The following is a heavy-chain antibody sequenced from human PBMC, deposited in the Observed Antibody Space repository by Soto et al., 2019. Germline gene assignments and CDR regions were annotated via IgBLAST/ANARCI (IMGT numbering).Heavy chain of an antibody. CDR3: ARLIGNSWLDS. V-gene: IGHV6-1*01. J-gene: IGHJ5*01. CDR1: GDSVSRNRAT. D-gene: IGHD3-16*01. CDR2: TYYRSKWYN. Sequence: SQTRSLTCAVSGDSVSRNRATWDWIRKSPSRGLEWLGRTYYRSKWYNDYAVSVKSRITINPDTSNNQLSLQLNSVTPDDTAVYYCARLIGNSWLDSWGQGTLVTVS.